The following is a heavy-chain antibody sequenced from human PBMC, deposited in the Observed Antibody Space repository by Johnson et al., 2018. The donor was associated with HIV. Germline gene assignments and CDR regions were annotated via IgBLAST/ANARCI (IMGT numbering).Heavy chain of an antibody. J-gene: IGHJ3*02. D-gene: IGHD2-2*01. CDR2: ISGSGGST. Sequence: VQLVESGGGLVQPGGSLRLSCAASGFTFSSYAMSWVRQAPGKGLEWVSAISGSGGSTYYAASVKGRFTISRDNSKNTLYLQMNSLRAEDTAVYYCAKEGYCSSTSCYENAFDIWGQGTMVTVSS. CDR3: AKEGYCSSTSCYENAFDI. V-gene: IGHV3-23*04. CDR1: GFTFSSYA.